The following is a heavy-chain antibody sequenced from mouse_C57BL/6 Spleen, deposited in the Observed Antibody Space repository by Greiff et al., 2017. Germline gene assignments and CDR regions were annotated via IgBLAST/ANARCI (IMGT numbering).Heavy chain of an antibody. V-gene: IGHV5-17*01. CDR2: ISSGSSTI. CDR3: ARSFYYYAMDY. CDR1: GFTFSDYG. Sequence: EVTLVESGGGLVKPGGSLKLSCAASGFTFSDYGMHCVRQAPEKGLEWVAYISSGSSTIYYADTVKGRFTISRDNAKNTLFLQMTSLRSEDTAMYYCARSFYYYAMDYWGQGTSVTVSS. J-gene: IGHJ4*01.